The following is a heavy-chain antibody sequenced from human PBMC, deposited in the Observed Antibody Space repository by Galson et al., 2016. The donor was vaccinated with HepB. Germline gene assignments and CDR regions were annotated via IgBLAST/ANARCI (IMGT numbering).Heavy chain of an antibody. J-gene: IGHJ4*02. V-gene: IGHV3-30*04. CDR3: AREAERWNYLDY. D-gene: IGHD5-24*01. Sequence: SLRLSCAASGFTFSSYAMTWVRQAPGKGLEWVAVISSDGSNEWYADSVKGRFTISRDNSQNTLSLQMSSLRPEDTAAYYCAREAERWNYLDYWGQGALVTVAS. CDR1: GFTFSSYA. CDR2: ISSDGSNE.